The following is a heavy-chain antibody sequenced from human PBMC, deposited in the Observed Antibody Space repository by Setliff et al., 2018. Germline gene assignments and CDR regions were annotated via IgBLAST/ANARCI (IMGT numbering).Heavy chain of an antibody. J-gene: IGHJ4*02. Sequence: SETLSLTCTVSGASISSYYWSWIRQPPGKGLEWIGYIYYGGTTKYNPSLKSRVTMSIDTSKSQFSLNLSSVTAADTAVYYCARIAYGSGSYYFDYWGQGTLVTVSS. CDR2: IYYGGTT. CDR3: ARIAYGSGSYYFDY. CDR1: GASISSYY. D-gene: IGHD3-10*01. V-gene: IGHV4-59*08.